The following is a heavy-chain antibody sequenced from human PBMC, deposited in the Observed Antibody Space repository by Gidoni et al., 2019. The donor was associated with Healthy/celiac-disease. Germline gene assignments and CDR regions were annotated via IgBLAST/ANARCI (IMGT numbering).Heavy chain of an antibody. Sequence: EVQLVESGGGLVQPGGSLRLSCAASGFTFSSYEMNWVRQAPGKGLEWVSYISSSGSTIYYADSVKGRFTISRDNAKNSLYLQMNSLRAEDTAVYYCARVGWEPRGMDVWGQGTTVTVSS. D-gene: IGHD1-26*01. J-gene: IGHJ6*02. CDR1: GFTFSSYE. CDR2: ISSSGSTI. V-gene: IGHV3-48*03. CDR3: ARVGWEPRGMDV.